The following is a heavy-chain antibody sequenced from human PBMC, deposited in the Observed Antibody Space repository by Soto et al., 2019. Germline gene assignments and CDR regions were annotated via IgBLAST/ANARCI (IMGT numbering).Heavy chain of an antibody. CDR3: AKDQGGYMVSGMDV. CDR2: ISAYNGNT. CDR1: GYAFTSSG. Sequence: ASVKVSCKASGYAFTSSGISWVRQAPGQGLEWMGWISAYNGNTNYAQKLQGRVTMTADTSTSTAYMELRSLRSDDTAVYYCAKDQGGYMVSGMDVWGQGTTVTVSS. D-gene: IGHD2-2*02. J-gene: IGHJ6*02. V-gene: IGHV1-18*04.